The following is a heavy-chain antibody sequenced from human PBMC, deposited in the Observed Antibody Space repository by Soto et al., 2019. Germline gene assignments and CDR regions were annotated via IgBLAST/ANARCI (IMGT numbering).Heavy chain of an antibody. Sequence: XVGLRLSCAACGFRFRSFTMNWVRQAPGKGLEWVSTISSNSAYIYYTDALRGRFTISRDNAKNSLHLQMNSLRAEDTAVYYCTRDESRASSAQGWFDPWGPGTLVTVSS. CDR1: GFRFRSFT. D-gene: IGHD6-13*01. V-gene: IGHV3-21*01. CDR2: ISSNSAYI. J-gene: IGHJ5*02. CDR3: TRDESRASSAQGWFDP.